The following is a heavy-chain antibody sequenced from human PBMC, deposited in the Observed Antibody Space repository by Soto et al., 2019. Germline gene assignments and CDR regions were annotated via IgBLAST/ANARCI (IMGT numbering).Heavy chain of an antibody. J-gene: IGHJ6*03. CDR2: ISYDGSNK. CDR1: GFTFSSYG. D-gene: IGHD3-3*01. CDR3: AKDFLSGPAVYMDV. V-gene: IGHV3-30*18. Sequence: GGSLRLSCAASGFTFSSYGMHWVRQAPGKGLEWVAVISYDGSNKYYADSVKGRFTISRDNSKNTLYLQMNSLRAEDTAVYYCAKDFLSGPAVYMDVWGKGTTVTVSS.